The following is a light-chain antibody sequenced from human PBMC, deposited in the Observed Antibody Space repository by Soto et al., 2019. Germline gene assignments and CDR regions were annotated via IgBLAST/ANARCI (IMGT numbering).Light chain of an antibody. V-gene: IGKV3-11*01. CDR2: DAS. CDR3: QNGSDWPSFT. CDR1: QSVNSN. Sequence: EIVLTQSPASLSLSPGERATLSCRASQSVNSNLAWYQHKPGQAPRLLIYDASNRATGIPARFSGSGSGTNFTLTVCMFVPEDLAVYLCQNGSDWPSFTFGQGTRLEIK. J-gene: IGKJ5*01.